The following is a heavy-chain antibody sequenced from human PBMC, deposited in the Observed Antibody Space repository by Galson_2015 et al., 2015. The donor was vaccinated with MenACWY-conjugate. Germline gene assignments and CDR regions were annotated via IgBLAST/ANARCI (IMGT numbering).Heavy chain of an antibody. CDR2: INGDGRST. CDR3: ARSYVPGSDRKNYYMDV. Sequence: LRLSCAASGFTFSNYWMHWVRQAPGKGLVWVSRINGDGRSTSYGDSVKGRFTTSRDNAKNTLFLQMNSLRVEDTAVYYCARSYVPGSDRKNYYMDVWGRGTTVTVSS. CDR1: GFTFSNYW. V-gene: IGHV3-74*01. J-gene: IGHJ6*03. D-gene: IGHD3-16*01.